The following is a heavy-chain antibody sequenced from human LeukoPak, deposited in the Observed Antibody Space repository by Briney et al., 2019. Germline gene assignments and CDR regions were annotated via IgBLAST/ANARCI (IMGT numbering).Heavy chain of an antibody. J-gene: IGHJ4*02. V-gene: IGHV4-61*08. D-gene: IGHD6-13*01. CDR1: GGCVSTTGYY. Sequence: SETLSLTCTVSGGCVSTTGYYWSWIRQPPGKGLEWIGYIYNSGSNNYNPSLKSRVTISIDTSKNQFSLKLSSVTAADTAVYYCARIPWYSSSWYFFDNWGQGTLVTVSS. CDR2: IYNSGSN. CDR3: ARIPWYSSSWYFFDN.